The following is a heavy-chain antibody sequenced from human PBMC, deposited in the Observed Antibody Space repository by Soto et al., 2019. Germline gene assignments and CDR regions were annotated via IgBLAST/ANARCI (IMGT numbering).Heavy chain of an antibody. D-gene: IGHD3-10*01. CDR2: IYPGDSDA. Sequence: SLNISFNGSGYTFSKYWIGCVRQTPGKGLEWMCMIYPGDSDAIYSPSFEVHVTFSADKSINTAYLQLSSLKASATAMYYCARQGGEYNTMSDYWGQGTLDSVSS. CDR1: GYTFSKYW. CDR3: ARQGGEYNTMSDY. V-gene: IGHV5-51*01. J-gene: IGHJ4*02.